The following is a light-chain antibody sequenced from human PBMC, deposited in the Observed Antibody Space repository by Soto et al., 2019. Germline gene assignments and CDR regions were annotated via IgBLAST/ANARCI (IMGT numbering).Light chain of an antibody. V-gene: IGKV1-39*01. CDR1: QSISSY. Sequence: DIQMTQSPASLSASLGERATLSCRASQSISSYLNWYQQTPGKAPKLLIYVASSLQTGVPSRFGGSGSGTEFTLTISSLQAEDFAAYYCQQSFTTPFTFGPGTKVDIK. CDR2: VAS. J-gene: IGKJ3*01. CDR3: QQSFTTPFT.